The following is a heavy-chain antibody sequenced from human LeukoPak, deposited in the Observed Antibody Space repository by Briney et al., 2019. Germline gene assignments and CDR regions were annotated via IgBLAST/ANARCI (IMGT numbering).Heavy chain of an antibody. CDR3: ARSAVAGDFDY. CDR1: GFTFSSYW. J-gene: IGHJ4*02. CDR2: IKQDGSEK. V-gene: IGHV3-7*01. Sequence: GGSLRLSCAASGFTFSSYWMSWVRQAPGKGLEWVANIKQDGSEKYYVDSVKGRFTISRDNSKNTLYLQMNSLRAEDTAVYYCARSAVAGDFDYWGQGTLVTVSS. D-gene: IGHD6-19*01.